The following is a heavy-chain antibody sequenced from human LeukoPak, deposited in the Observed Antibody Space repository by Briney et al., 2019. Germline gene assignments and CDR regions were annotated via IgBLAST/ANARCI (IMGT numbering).Heavy chain of an antibody. Sequence: GGSLRLSCAASGFTFFSYTMNWVRQAPGKGLEWVSSISSSSSYIYYADSVKGRFTISRDNAKNSLYLQMNSLRAEDTAVYYCAREFKSSSWFDYWGQGTLVTVSS. CDR2: ISSSSSYI. V-gene: IGHV3-21*01. CDR3: AREFKSSSWFDY. D-gene: IGHD6-13*01. CDR1: GFTFFSYT. J-gene: IGHJ4*02.